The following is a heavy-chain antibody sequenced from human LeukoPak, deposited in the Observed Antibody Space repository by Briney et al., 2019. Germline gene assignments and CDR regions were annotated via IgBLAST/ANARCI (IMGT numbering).Heavy chain of an antibody. V-gene: IGHV3-23*01. CDR1: GFTFSSYG. D-gene: IGHD3-10*01. Sequence: GGSLRLSCAASGFTFSSYGMSWVRQAPGKGLEWVSAISGSGGSTYYADSVKGRFTISRDNSKNTLYLQMNSLRAEDTAVYYCAKDPLLWFGELLPSDYWGQGTLVTVSS. J-gene: IGHJ4*02. CDR3: AKDPLLWFGELLPSDY. CDR2: ISGSGGST.